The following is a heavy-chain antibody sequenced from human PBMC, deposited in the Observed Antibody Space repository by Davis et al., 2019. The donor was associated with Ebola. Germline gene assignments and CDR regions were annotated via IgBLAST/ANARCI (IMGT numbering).Heavy chain of an antibody. D-gene: IGHD3-10*01. V-gene: IGHV1-2*02. CDR3: ARGGFSMGQGVRMDV. J-gene: IGHJ6*02. CDR2: INPNNGAT. Sequence: ASVKVSCKASGYIFTGYYIHWVRQAPGQGLEWVGWINPNNGATNYAQRLQGRVTMTRDTSAITAYMELRSLRSDDTAVYYCARGGFSMGQGVRMDVWGQGTTVTVSS. CDR1: GYIFTGYY.